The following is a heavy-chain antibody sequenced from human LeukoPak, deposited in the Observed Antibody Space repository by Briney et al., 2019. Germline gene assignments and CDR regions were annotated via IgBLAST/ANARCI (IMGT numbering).Heavy chain of an antibody. V-gene: IGHV4-39*01. CDR2: IYHTGST. J-gene: IGHJ4*02. CDR1: GASISGSGYY. Sequence: SETLSLTRAVSGASISGSGYYWGWIRQPPGMELQWIGNIYHTGSTYYNASLQSRVTISIDTSKNQFSLRLNSVTAADTAMYYCAKSDGYGLIDYWGQGTLVTVSS. CDR3: AKSDGYGLIDY. D-gene: IGHD2-21*02.